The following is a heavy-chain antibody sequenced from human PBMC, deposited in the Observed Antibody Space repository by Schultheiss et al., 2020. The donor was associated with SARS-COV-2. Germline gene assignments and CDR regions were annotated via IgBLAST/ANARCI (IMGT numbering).Heavy chain of an antibody. CDR3: ARDRRTVIRPSIYFDY. D-gene: IGHD3-16*02. V-gene: IGHV3-23*01. CDR2: ISGSGGST. Sequence: GGSLRLSCAASGFTFSSYAMSWVRQAPGKGLEWVSAISGSGGSTYYADSVKGRFTISRDNAKNSLYLQMNSLRAEDTAVYYCARDRRTVIRPSIYFDYWGQGTLVTVSS. J-gene: IGHJ4*02. CDR1: GFTFSSYA.